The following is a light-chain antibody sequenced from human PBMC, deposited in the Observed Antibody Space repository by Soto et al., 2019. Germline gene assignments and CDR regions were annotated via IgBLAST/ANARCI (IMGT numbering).Light chain of an antibody. V-gene: IGKV1-8*01. CDR3: QQSTNWPPIT. J-gene: IGKJ5*01. CDR1: QGISSY. Sequence: AIRMTQSPSSFSASTGDRVTITCLASQGISSYLAWYQQKPGKAPKLLIYAASTLQSGVPSRFSGSGSGTDFTLTINCLQSEDFAVYYCQQSTNWPPITFGQGTRLEIK. CDR2: AAS.